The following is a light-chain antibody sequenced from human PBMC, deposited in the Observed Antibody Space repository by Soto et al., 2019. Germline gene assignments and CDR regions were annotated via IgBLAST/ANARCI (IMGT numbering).Light chain of an antibody. CDR1: SSDVGGYNN. CDR3: SSYTSSSTPLYV. J-gene: IGLJ1*01. CDR2: EVS. V-gene: IGLV2-14*01. Sequence: SALTQPASVSGSPGQSITISCTGTSSDVGGYNNVSWYQQHPGKAPKLMIYEVSNRPSGVSNRFSGSKSGNTASLTISGLQAEDEADYYCSSYTSSSTPLYVFGTGTKVTV.